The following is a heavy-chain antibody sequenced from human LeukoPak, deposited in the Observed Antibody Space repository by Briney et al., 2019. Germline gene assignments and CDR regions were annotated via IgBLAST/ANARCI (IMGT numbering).Heavy chain of an antibody. V-gene: IGHV3-7*01. Sequence: GGSLRLSCAASGFTFNNYAMNWVRQAPGKGLEWVANIKQDGSEKYYVDSVKGRFTISRDNAKNSLYLQMNSLRAEDTAVYYCARGRSVEAGTTTISPFDYWGQGTLVTVSS. CDR1: GFTFNNYA. CDR2: IKQDGSEK. J-gene: IGHJ4*02. D-gene: IGHD6-13*01. CDR3: ARGRSVEAGTTTISPFDY.